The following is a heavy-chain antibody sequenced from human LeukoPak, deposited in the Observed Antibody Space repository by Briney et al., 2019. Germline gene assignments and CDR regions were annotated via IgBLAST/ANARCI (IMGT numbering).Heavy chain of an antibody. J-gene: IGHJ4*02. CDR3: ARDPLPLGDYYFDY. CDR1: GFSISNYW. V-gene: IGHV3-7*01. D-gene: IGHD3-16*01. CDR2: IKQDGSEK. Sequence: GGSLRLSCAASGFSISNYWMNWVRQAPGKGLEWVANIKQDGSEKNYVDSVKGRFTISRDNAKNSLILQMNSLRAEDTAVYYCARDPLPLGDYYFDYWGQGTLVTVSS.